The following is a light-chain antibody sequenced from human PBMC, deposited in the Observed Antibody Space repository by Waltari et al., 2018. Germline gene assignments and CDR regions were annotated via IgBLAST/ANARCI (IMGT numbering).Light chain of an antibody. V-gene: IGKV1-5*03. J-gene: IGKJ1*01. CDR3: QQYNYDWT. CDR1: QSISSG. CDR2: KAS. Sequence: DIQMTQSPSTLSASVGDRVTITCRASQSISSGLAWYRQKPGKAPKVLIYKASSLESGVPSRFSGSGSGTEFTLTISSLQPDDFATYYCQQYNYDWTFGQGTKVEIK.